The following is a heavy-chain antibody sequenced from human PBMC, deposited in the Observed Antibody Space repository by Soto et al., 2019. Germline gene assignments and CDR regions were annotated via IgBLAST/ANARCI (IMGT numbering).Heavy chain of an antibody. V-gene: IGHV3-30-3*01. CDR2: ISYGGTNK. CDR1: GFSFSSYA. D-gene: IGHD3-3*01. Sequence: QVQLVESGGGVVQPGRSLRLSCAASGFSFSSYAMHWVRQPPGKGLEWVASISYGGTNKYYADSVKGRFTISRDNSENTLDLQMNSLRPEDTAVFYCASAGGGGFNLIFVVDYWGLGTVVTVSS. CDR3: ASAGGGGFNLIFVVDY. J-gene: IGHJ4*02.